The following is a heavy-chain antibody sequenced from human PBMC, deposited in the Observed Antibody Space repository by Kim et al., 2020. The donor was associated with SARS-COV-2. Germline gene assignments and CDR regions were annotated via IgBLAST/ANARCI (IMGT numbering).Heavy chain of an antibody. Sequence: SETLSLTCAVYGGSFSGYYWSWIRQPPGKGLEWIGEINHSGSTNYNPSLKSRVTISVDTSKNQFSLKLSSVTAADTAVYYCASIAVAGHFDYWGQGTLVTVSS. D-gene: IGHD6-19*01. CDR1: GGSFSGYY. CDR3: ASIAVAGHFDY. V-gene: IGHV4-34*01. J-gene: IGHJ4*02. CDR2: INHSGST.